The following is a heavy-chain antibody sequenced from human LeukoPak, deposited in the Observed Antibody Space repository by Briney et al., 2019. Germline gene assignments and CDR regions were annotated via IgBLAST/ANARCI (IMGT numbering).Heavy chain of an antibody. CDR1: GFTFSSFS. Sequence: PGGSLRLSCAASGFTFSSFSMNWVRQAPGKELEWVSYISSSGSTIYYADSVKGRFTISRDNAKNSLYLQMNSLRAEDTAVYYCARDSGWSYYYMDVWGKGTTVTISS. D-gene: IGHD6-19*01. J-gene: IGHJ6*03. CDR3: ARDSGWSYYYMDV. CDR2: ISSSGSTI. V-gene: IGHV3-48*04.